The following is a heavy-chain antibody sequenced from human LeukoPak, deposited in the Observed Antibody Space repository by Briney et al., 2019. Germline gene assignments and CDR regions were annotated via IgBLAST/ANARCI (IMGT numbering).Heavy chain of an antibody. V-gene: IGHV3-48*03. D-gene: IGHD3-10*02. CDR1: GFTFSSYE. Sequence: GGSLRLSCAASGFTFSSYEMNWVRQAPGKGLEWVSYISSSGSAIYYADSVKGRFTISRDNAKSSLYLQMNSLRAEDTAVYYCAELGITMIGGVWGKGTTVTISS. CDR2: ISSSGSAI. CDR3: AELGITMIGGV. J-gene: IGHJ6*04.